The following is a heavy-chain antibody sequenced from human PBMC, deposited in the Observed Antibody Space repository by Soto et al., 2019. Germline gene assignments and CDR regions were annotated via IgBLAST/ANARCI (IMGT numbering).Heavy chain of an antibody. CDR2: FLYSGST. Sequence: QVQLLESGPGLVKPSETLSLTCTVSGDSVSSPNYYWSWIRQPPGKGLEWIGYFLYSGSTSYSPSLKSRVIISLDTSKHQFSLKLNSVTAADTAVYYCARGKDYNKVGWWGQGTLVTVSS. CDR1: GDSVSSPNYY. D-gene: IGHD4-4*01. V-gene: IGHV4-61*01. J-gene: IGHJ4*02. CDR3: ARGKDYNKVGW.